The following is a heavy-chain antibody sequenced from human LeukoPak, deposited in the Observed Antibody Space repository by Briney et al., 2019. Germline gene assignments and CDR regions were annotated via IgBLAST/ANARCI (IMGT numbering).Heavy chain of an antibody. J-gene: IGHJ4*02. CDR1: GFTFSRYA. Sequence: GRSLRLSCAASGFTFSRYAMHWVRQAPGKGPEWVAVISYDGSNKYYADSVKGRFTISRDNSKNTLYLQMNSLRAEDTAVYYCAREMGGDFDYWGQGTLVTVSS. CDR3: AREMGGDFDY. CDR2: ISYDGSNK. D-gene: IGHD1-26*01. V-gene: IGHV3-30-3*01.